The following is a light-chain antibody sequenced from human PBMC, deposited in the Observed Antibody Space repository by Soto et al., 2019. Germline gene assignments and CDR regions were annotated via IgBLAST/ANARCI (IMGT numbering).Light chain of an antibody. CDR1: HSLVHSDGNTD. Sequence: EIAMTQTPLSSPVTLGQPASISCRSRHSLVHSDGNTDLSGLQQRPGQPTRLLLYKIYNRFSGVPDRFRGSGAGTDFTLKSSRVEAEDVGVDYCMRATQFPYTFGQGTTLEIK. J-gene: IGKJ2*01. V-gene: IGKV2-24*01. CDR3: MRATQFPYT. CDR2: KIY.